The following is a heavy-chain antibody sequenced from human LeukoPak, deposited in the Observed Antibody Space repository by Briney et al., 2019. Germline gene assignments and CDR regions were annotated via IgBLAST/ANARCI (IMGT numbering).Heavy chain of an antibody. CDR3: ASQYFDY. J-gene: IGHJ4*02. CDR1: GGSFSAEY. Sequence: PSETLSPTCAVYGGSFSAEYWIWIRQPPGKGLEWIGEINHSGSTNYNPSLKSRVTISVDTSKNQFSLKLSSVTAADAAVYYCASQYFDYWGQGTLVTVSS. V-gene: IGHV4-34*01. CDR2: INHSGST.